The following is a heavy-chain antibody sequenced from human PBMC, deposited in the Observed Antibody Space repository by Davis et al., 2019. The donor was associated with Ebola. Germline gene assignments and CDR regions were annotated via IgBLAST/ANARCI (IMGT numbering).Heavy chain of an antibody. CDR2: ISSSSSTI. J-gene: IGHJ6*02. CDR3: AKALSGYEYYGMDV. Sequence: GESLKISCAASGFTFSSYSMNWVRQAPGKGLEWVSYISSSSSTIYYADSVKGRFTISRDNAKNSLYLQMNSPRAEDTAVYYCAKALSGYEYYGMDVWGQGTTVTVSS. D-gene: IGHD1-26*01. CDR1: GFTFSSYS. V-gene: IGHV3-48*01.